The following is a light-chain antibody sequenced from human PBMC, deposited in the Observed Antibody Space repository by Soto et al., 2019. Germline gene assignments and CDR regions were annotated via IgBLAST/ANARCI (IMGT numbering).Light chain of an antibody. CDR1: SSDVGAYTF. CDR2: DVS. Sequence: QSALTQPASVSGSPGQSTTISCTGTSSDVGAYTFVSWYQQHPDKVPKLMIFDVSSRPSGVSDRFSGSKSGNTASLTISGLQPEDEADYYCSSYTSSSTHVFGSGTKVTVL. CDR3: SSYTSSSTHV. J-gene: IGLJ1*01. V-gene: IGLV2-14*03.